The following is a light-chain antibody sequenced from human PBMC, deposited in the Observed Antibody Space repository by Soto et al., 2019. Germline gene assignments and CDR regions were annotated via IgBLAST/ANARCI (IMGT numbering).Light chain of an antibody. CDR2: LEGSGNY. J-gene: IGLJ3*02. CDR1: SGHSSNI. V-gene: IGLV4-60*03. CDR3: ETWDSNTRV. Sequence: QAVVTQSSSASASLGSSVKLTCTLSSGHSSNIIAWHQQQPGKAPQYLIKLEGSGNYNKGSGVPDRFSGSSSGADRYLTISNLQSEDEADYYCETWDSNTRVFGGGTQLTVL.